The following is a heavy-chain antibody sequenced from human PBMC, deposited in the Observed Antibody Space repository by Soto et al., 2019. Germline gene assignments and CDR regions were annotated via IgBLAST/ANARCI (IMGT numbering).Heavy chain of an antibody. CDR1: GINFSTYA. Sequence: VQLVQSGAEVKKPGSSVKVSCKASGINFSTYAMSWVRQAPGKGLEWVSTITSLGSTYYPDSVKGRFTISRDSSKNLLYLQMNSLRDEDTAVYYCAKGPLIVVVPFDYWGQGTLVTVSA. J-gene: IGHJ4*02. V-gene: IGHV3-23*04. D-gene: IGHD2-15*01. CDR2: ITSLGST. CDR3: AKGPLIVVVPFDY.